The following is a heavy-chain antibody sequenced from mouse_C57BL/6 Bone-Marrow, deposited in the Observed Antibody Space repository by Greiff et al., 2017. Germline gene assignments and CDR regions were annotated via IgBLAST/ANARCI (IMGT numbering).Heavy chain of an antibody. CDR1: GYTFTSYD. CDR3: ARHGSSYSYYFDY. D-gene: IGHD1-1*01. V-gene: IGHV1-85*01. CDR2: MYPRDGST. J-gene: IGHJ2*01. Sequence: VQLQQSGPELVKPGASVKLSCKASGYTFTSYDINWVKQRPGQGLEWIGWMYPRDGSTKYNETFKGKATLTVDTSSSTAYMELHSLTSEDSSVYFCARHGSSYSYYFDYWGQGTTLTVSS.